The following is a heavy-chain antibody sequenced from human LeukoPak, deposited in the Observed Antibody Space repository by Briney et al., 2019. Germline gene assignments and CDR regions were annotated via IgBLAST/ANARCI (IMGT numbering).Heavy chain of an antibody. Sequence: GALRLSCAASGFSVSNNYMSWVRQAPGKGLEWVSVFYSGGSTYYADSVKGRFTISRDTSKNTLYLQMNSLRVEDTAVYYCAIETSTQCSGGSCFFDYWGQGTLVTVSS. CDR1: GFSVSNNY. CDR3: AIETSTQCSGGSCFFDY. CDR2: FYSGGST. V-gene: IGHV3-66*02. J-gene: IGHJ4*02. D-gene: IGHD2-15*01.